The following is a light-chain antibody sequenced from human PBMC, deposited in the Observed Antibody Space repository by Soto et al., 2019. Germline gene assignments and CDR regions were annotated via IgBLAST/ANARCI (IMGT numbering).Light chain of an antibody. V-gene: IGKV3D-20*02. J-gene: IGKJ5*01. CDR3: HQRQYWPPIT. CDR2: DAS. CDR1: QSVPSNY. Sequence: EIVLTQSPGTLSLSPGERATLSCRATQSVPSNYIAWYQQKPGQAPRLLIYDASRRATGIPDRFSGSGSGTDFTLTISRLEPEDFAVYYCHQRQYWPPITCGQGTRLAI.